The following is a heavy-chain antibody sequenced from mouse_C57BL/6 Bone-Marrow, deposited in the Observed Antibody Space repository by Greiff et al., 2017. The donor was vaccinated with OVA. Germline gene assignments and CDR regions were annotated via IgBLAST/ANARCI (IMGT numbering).Heavy chain of an antibody. CDR3: ARYMNYGSSYGYFDV. V-gene: IGHV7-3*01. CDR1: GFTFTDYY. J-gene: IGHJ1*03. CDR2: IRNKANGYTT. D-gene: IGHD1-1*01. Sequence: EVQLQESGGGLVQPGGSLSLSCAASGFTFTDYYMSWVRQPPGKALEWLGFIRNKANGYTTEYSASVKGRFTISRDNSQSILYLQMNALRAEDSATYYCARYMNYGSSYGYFDVWGTGTTVTVSS.